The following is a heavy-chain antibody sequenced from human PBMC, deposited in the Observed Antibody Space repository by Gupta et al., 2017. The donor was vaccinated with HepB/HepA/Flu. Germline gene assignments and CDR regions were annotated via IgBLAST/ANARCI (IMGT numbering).Heavy chain of an antibody. D-gene: IGHD6-25*01. CDR1: GFSVSGHY. V-gene: IGHV3-53*01. J-gene: IGHJ5*02. CDR3: ATASGSTYNWFDP. CDR2: IYGGGST. Sequence: EVRLAESGGGLIQPGGSLRLSCAASGFSVSGHYMSWVRQPPGKGLEWVSMIYGGGSTFYANSVKGRFTISRDNSKNTLYLQMNSLRVEDTAVYYCATASGSTYNWFDPWGQGTLVTVSS.